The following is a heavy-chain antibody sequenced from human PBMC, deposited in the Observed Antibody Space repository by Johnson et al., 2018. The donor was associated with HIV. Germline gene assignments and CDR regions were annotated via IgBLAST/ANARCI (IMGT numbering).Heavy chain of an antibody. D-gene: IGHD1-26*01. CDR1: GFTFSNAW. CDR2: IKSKTDGGTT. CDR3: TSEIVGATTGPSGAFDM. J-gene: IGHJ3*02. Sequence: VQLVESGGGLVQPGGSLRLSCAASGFTFSNAWMSWVRQAPGKGLEWVGRIKSKTDGGTTDYAAPVNGRFTISRDDSENTLFLQLSSLKTEDTAFYYCTSEIVGATTGPSGAFDMWGQGTMVTVSS. V-gene: IGHV3-15*01.